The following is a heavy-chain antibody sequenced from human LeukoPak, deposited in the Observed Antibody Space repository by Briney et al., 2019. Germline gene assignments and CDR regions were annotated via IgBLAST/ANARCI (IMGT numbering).Heavy chain of an antibody. V-gene: IGHV4-61*08. Sequence: SETLSLTCTVSGGSISSGGYYWSWIRQPPGKGLEWIGYIYYSGSTNYNPSLKSRVTISVDTSKNQFSLKLSSVTAADTAVYYCARGPWIAAAGDLFDPWGQGNLVTVSS. D-gene: IGHD6-13*01. J-gene: IGHJ5*02. CDR3: ARGPWIAAAGDLFDP. CDR1: GGSISSGGYY. CDR2: IYYSGST.